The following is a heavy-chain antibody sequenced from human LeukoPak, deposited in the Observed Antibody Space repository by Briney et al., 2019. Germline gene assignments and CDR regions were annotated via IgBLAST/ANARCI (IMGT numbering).Heavy chain of an antibody. V-gene: IGHV3-23*01. CDR3: ARDRRGYSGYGDY. Sequence: GGSLRLSCAASGFTFSSYAMSWVRQAPGKGLEWVSAISGSGGSTYYADSVKGRFTISRDNSKNTLYLQMNSLRAEDTAVYYCARDRRGYSGYGDYWGQGTLVTVSS. CDR2: ISGSGGST. J-gene: IGHJ4*02. CDR1: GFTFSSYA. D-gene: IGHD5-12*01.